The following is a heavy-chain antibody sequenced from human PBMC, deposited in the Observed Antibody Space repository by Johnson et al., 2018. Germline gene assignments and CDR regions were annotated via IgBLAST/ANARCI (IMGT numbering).Heavy chain of an antibody. V-gene: IGHV3-30*03. J-gene: IGHJ3*02. CDR3: ARVRVDSAFDI. Sequence: VQLVESGGGVVQPGRSLRLSCAASGFTFSSYGMHWVRQAPGKGLEGVAVISYDGSNKYYEASVKGRFTISRDNSKKTLYLQMNSLRAEDSAVDYCARVRVDSAFDIWGQGTMVTVSS. CDR2: ISYDGSNK. CDR1: GFTFSSYG. D-gene: IGHD5-12*01.